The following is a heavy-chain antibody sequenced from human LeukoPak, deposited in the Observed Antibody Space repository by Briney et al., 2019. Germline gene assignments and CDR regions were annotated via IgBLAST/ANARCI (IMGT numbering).Heavy chain of an antibody. D-gene: IGHD1-26*01. Sequence: PSETLSLTCTVSGGSISGNYWSWIRQPPGQGLEWIAYIHSNGYTNYNPSLKSRVTISVDTSNNQFSLKVTSVTAADTARYYCAKRLGPISGTYDYFDPWGQGALVTVSS. CDR3: AKRLGPISGTYDYFDP. J-gene: IGHJ5*02. CDR2: IHSNGYT. CDR1: GGSISGNY. V-gene: IGHV4-4*09.